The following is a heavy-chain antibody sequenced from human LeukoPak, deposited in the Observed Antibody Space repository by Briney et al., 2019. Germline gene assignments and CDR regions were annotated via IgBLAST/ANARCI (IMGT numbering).Heavy chain of an antibody. CDR2: ISSSSSTI. CDR1: GFTFSSYS. Sequence: GGSLRLSCAASGFTFSSYSMSWVRQAPGKGLEWLSYISSSSSTIYYADSVKGRFTISRDNAKNTLYLQMNSLRAEDTAVYYCAKVYTTMVIRDRFDYWGQGTLVTVSS. V-gene: IGHV3-48*01. D-gene: IGHD5-18*01. CDR3: AKVYTTMVIRDRFDY. J-gene: IGHJ4*02.